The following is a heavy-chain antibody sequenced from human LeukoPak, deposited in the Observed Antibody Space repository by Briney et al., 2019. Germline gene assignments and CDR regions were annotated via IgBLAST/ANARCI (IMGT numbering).Heavy chain of an antibody. Sequence: SQTLSLTCAISGDSVSSNSAAWNWIRQSPSRGLEWLGRTYYRSKWYNDYAVSVKSRITINPDTSKNQFSLQLNSVTPEDTAVYYCARGAYSSSWNYYYYYMDVWGKGTTVTVSS. J-gene: IGHJ6*03. D-gene: IGHD6-13*01. CDR2: TYYRSKWYN. V-gene: IGHV6-1*01. CDR3: ARGAYSSSWNYYYYYMDV. CDR1: GDSVSSNSAA.